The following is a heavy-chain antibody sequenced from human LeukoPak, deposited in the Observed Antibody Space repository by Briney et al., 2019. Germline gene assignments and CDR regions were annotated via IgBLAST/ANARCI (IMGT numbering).Heavy chain of an antibody. Sequence: AGGSLRLSCAASGFTFSNYAMPWVRQAPGKGLEWVSTISGSGDSTYYSDSVKGWFTISRDNSENTLYLQLNSLRAEDTAVYYCAKGGWGTVLDYWGQGTLVTVSP. CDR1: GFTFSNYA. V-gene: IGHV3-23*01. CDR2: ISGSGDST. J-gene: IGHJ4*02. CDR3: AKGGWGTVLDY. D-gene: IGHD3-16*01.